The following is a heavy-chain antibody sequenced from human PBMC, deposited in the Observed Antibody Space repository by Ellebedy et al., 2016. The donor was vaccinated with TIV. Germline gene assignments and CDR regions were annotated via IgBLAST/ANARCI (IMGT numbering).Heavy chain of an antibody. CDR3: ARDESIVEPFDY. Sequence: AASVKVSCKASGGSFSTFSLNWVRQAPGQGLEWMGGIVPMFGAPKLAKRFQGRVTITADESTSTAYMELISLRSEDTAVYFCARDESIVEPFDYWGQGTLVTVSS. D-gene: IGHD6-6*01. CDR1: GGSFSTFS. J-gene: IGHJ4*02. CDR2: IVPMFGAP. V-gene: IGHV1-69*13.